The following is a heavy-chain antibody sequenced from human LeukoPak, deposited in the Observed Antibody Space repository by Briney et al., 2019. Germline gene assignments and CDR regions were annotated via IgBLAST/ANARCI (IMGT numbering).Heavy chain of an antibody. V-gene: IGHV1-2*02. J-gene: IGHJ6*03. CDR3: ARGVRAAACPSYYYYYMDV. D-gene: IGHD6-6*01. CDR2: INPNSGGT. Sequence: GASVKVSCKASGYTFTGYYMHWVRQAPGQGLEWMGWINPNSGGTNYAQKFQGRVTMTRDTSISTAYMELSRLRSDDTAVYYCARGVRAAACPSYYYYYMDVWGKGTTVTVSS. CDR1: GYTFTGYY.